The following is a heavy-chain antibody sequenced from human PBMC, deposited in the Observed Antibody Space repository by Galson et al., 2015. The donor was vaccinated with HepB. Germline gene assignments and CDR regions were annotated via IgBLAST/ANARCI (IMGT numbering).Heavy chain of an antibody. CDR1: GGTFSSYA. CDR2: IIPIFGIA. D-gene: IGHD6-6*01. J-gene: IGHJ4*02. Sequence: SVKVSCKASGGTFSSYAISWVRQAPGQGLEWMGGIIPIFGIANYAQKFQGRVTITADESTSTAYMELSSLRSEDTAVYYCAIAARQRTYFDYWGQGTLVTVSS. V-gene: IGHV1-69*13. CDR3: AIAARQRTYFDY.